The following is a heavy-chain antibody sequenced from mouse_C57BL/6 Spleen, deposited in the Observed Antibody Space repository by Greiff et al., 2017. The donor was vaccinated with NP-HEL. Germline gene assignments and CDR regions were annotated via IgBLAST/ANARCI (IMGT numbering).Heavy chain of an antibody. CDR1: GYSITSGYY. J-gene: IGHJ2*01. Sequence: EVKLVESGPGLVKPSQSLSLTCSVTGYSITSGYYWNWIRQFPGNKLEWMGYISYDGSNNYNPSLKNRISITRDTSKNQFFLKLNSVTTEDTATYYCARGTIYYYGPLDYWGQGTTLTVSS. CDR3: ARGTIYYYGPLDY. D-gene: IGHD1-1*01. V-gene: IGHV3-6*01. CDR2: ISYDGSN.